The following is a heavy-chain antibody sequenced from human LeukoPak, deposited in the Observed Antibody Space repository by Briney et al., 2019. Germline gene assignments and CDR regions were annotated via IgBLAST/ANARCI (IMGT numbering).Heavy chain of an antibody. D-gene: IGHD6-25*01. V-gene: IGHV3-23*01. Sequence: GGSLRLSCAASGFTFSSYTIGWVRQAPGKGLEWVSEINDSGGNTYYARSVKGRFTISRDNSKNTVYLQMSSLRAEDTAVYYCAKERRDGYPDLDYWGQGTLVTVSS. CDR3: AKERRDGYPDLDY. CDR2: INDSGGNT. CDR1: GFTFSSYT. J-gene: IGHJ4*02.